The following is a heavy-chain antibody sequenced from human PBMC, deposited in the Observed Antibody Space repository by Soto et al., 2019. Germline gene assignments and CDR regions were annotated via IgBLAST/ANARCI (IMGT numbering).Heavy chain of an antibody. J-gene: IGHJ4*02. CDR2: INPKSGGT. Sequence: ASVKVSCKTSGYTFTGYYMHWVRQAPGQGLEWMGWINPKSGGTDYAQKFQGRVSMTRDTSSSSAYMELSSLRSDDTAVYYCAKANSGDDDEFDYWGQGTQVTVSS. V-gene: IGHV1-2*02. D-gene: IGHD5-12*01. CDR3: AKANSGDDDEFDY. CDR1: GYTFTGYY.